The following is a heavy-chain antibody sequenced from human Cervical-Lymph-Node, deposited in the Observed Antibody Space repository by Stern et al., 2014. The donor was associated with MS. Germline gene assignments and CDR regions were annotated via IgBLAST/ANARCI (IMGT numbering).Heavy chain of an antibody. D-gene: IGHD2-15*01. CDR1: GYTFTSYG. Sequence: QMQLVQSGAEVKKPGASVKVSCKASGYTFTSYGFSWVRQAPGQGLEWMGWISVYNGDTNYAQKLQGRVTMTTDTSTSTAYMELRSLRSDDTAVYYCARETPNCSGGTCYPRIDYWGQGTLVTVSS. V-gene: IGHV1-18*01. J-gene: IGHJ4*02. CDR2: ISVYNGDT. CDR3: ARETPNCSGGTCYPRIDY.